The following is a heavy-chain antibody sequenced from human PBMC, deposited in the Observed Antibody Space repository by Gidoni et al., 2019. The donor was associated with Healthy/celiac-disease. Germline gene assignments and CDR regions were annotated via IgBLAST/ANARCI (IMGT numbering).Heavy chain of an antibody. V-gene: IGHV4-39*01. CDR1: GGSISSSSYY. CDR2: IYYSGST. CDR3: ARHDYMSKSDGGAFDI. J-gene: IGHJ3*02. Sequence: QLQLQESGPGLVKPSETLSLTCTVSGGSISSSSYYWGWIRQPPGKGLEWIGSIYYSGSTYYNPSLKSRVTISVDTSKNQFSLKLSSVTAADTAVYYCARHDYMSKSDGGAFDIWGQGTMVTVSS. D-gene: IGHD4-4*01.